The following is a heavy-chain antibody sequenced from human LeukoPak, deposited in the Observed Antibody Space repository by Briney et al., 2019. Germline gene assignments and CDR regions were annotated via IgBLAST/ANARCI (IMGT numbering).Heavy chain of an antibody. V-gene: IGHV1-2*02. CDR2: INPNSGGT. D-gene: IGHD3-22*01. CDR1: GYTFTGYY. J-gene: IGHJ3*02. CDR3: ARAYYYDSSGPRAFDI. Sequence: GASVKVSCKASGYTFTGYYMHWVRQAPGQGLEWMGWINPNSGGTNYAQKFQGRVTMTRDTSISTAYMELSRLRSDDTAVYYCARAYYYDSSGPRAFDIWGQGTMVTVSS.